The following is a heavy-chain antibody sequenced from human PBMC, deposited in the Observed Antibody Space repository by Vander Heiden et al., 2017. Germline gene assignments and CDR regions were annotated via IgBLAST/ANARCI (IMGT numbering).Heavy chain of an antibody. CDR2: IRGSGGST. CDR3: AKTPSGRDFWSGPS. D-gene: IGHD3-3*01. Sequence: EVQLLASGGGLVQPGGSLRPSCAASGFPFGSYAISWVRQARGKGLEWVSAIRGSGGSTYYADSVEGRFTISRDNSKNTLYLQMNSLRAEDTAVYYCAKTPSGRDFWSGPSWSQGTLVTVSS. J-gene: IGHJ5*02. V-gene: IGHV3-23*01. CDR1: GFPFGSYA.